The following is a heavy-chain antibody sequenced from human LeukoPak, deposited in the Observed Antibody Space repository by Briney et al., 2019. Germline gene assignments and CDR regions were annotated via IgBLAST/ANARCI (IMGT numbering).Heavy chain of an antibody. Sequence: SETLSLTCAVYGGSFSGYYWSWIRQPPGKGLEWTGEINHSGSTNYNPSLKSRVTISVDTSKNQFSLKLSSVTAADTAVYYCARGGFGYSYGDGLDYWGQGTLVTVSS. CDR1: GGSFSGYY. V-gene: IGHV4-34*01. D-gene: IGHD5-18*01. CDR3: ARGGFGYSYGDGLDY. J-gene: IGHJ4*02. CDR2: INHSGST.